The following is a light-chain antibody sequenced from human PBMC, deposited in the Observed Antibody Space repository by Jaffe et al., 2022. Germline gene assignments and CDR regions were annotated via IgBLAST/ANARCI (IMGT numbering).Light chain of an antibody. Sequence: EIVLTQSPGTLSLSPGERATLSCRASQSVTSTYLAWYQQKPGQAPRLLIYAASRRATGIPDRFSGSGSGTDFTLTISSLEPEDFAVYYCQQYVSSVLTFGGGTKVEI. J-gene: IGKJ4*01. CDR2: AAS. CDR1: QSVTSTY. CDR3: QQYVSSVLT. V-gene: IGKV3-20*01.